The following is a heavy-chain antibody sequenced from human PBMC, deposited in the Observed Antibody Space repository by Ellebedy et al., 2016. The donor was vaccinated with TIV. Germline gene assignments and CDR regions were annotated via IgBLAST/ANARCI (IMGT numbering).Heavy chain of an antibody. CDR3: AGGFLGYCSSTSCSVFDY. V-gene: IGHV3-74*01. D-gene: IGHD2-2*01. Sequence: PGGSLRLSCAASGFIFSSYWMHWVCHAPGKGLEWVSRINSDGSSTSYADPVKGRFTVSRDNAKNSLYLQMNNLRAEDTALYYCAGGFLGYCSSTSCSVFDYWGQGTLVTVSS. CDR1: GFIFSSYW. CDR2: INSDGSST. J-gene: IGHJ4*02.